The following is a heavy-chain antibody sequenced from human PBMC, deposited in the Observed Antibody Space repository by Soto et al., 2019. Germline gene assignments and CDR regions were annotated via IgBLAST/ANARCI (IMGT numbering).Heavy chain of an antibody. CDR1: GFTFNIYS. Sequence: EVQLVESGGGLVKPGESLRLSCAASGFTFNIYSVNWVRQTPGKGLEWVSYMSSSSSDIYYADSVRGRFTISRDNAKNSLYLQMNSLRAEDTAKYYCATTCDSASCYGSDYWGQGVLVTVSS. CDR3: ATTCDSASCYGSDY. V-gene: IGHV3-21*01. J-gene: IGHJ4*02. CDR2: MSSSSSDI. D-gene: IGHD2-2*01.